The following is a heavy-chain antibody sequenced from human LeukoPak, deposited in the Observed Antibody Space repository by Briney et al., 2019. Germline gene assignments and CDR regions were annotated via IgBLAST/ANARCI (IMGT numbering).Heavy chain of an antibody. D-gene: IGHD3-22*01. J-gene: IGHJ4*02. CDR3: ARHVVAVGFDY. V-gene: IGHV3-21*01. CDR1: GFTFSSYA. CDR2: ITSSSSYI. Sequence: GGSLRLSCAASGFTFSSYAMDWVRQAPGKGLEWVSSITSSSSYIYYADSLKGRFTISRDNAKNSLYLQMNSLRAEDTAVYYCARHVVAVGFDYWGQGTLVTVSS.